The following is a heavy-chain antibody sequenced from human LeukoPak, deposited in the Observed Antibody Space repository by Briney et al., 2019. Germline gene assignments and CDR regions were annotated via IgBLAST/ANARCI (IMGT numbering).Heavy chain of an antibody. V-gene: IGHV4-4*07. Sequence: SETLSLTCTVSGGSISSYYWSWIQQPAGKGLEWIGRIYTSGSTNYNPSLKSRVTISVDKSKNQFSLKLSSVTAADTAVYYCARDDISDPERYGMDVWGQGTTVTVSS. CDR1: GGSISSYY. J-gene: IGHJ6*02. CDR2: IYTSGST. D-gene: IGHD2-15*01. CDR3: ARDDISDPERYGMDV.